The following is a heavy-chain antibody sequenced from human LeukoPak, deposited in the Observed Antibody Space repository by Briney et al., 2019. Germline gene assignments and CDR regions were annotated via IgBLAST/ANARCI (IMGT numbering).Heavy chain of an antibody. CDR3: ARGPTDFDASDI. J-gene: IGHJ3*02. CDR2: IKHDSSET. Sequence: PGGSLRLSCAASGFTISSYWMSWVRQVPGKGLESVAHIKHDSSETYYVDTVRGRFIISRDNAKNSLYLQMNSLRVEDTAVYHCARGPTDFDASDIWGHGTLVTVSS. CDR1: GFTISSYW. V-gene: IGHV3-7*01.